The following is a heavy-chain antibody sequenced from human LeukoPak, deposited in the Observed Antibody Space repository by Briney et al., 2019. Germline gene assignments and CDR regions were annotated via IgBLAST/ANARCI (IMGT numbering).Heavy chain of an antibody. Sequence: GGSLRLSCAASGFTFSSYSMNWVRQAPGKGLEWVSSISSSSYIYYADSVKGRFTISRDNAKNSLYLQMNSLRAEDTAVYYCAREEGRVTMVRGVIPPDYWGQGTLVTVSS. J-gene: IGHJ4*02. CDR2: ISSSSYI. V-gene: IGHV3-21*01. CDR1: GFTFSSYS. D-gene: IGHD3-10*01. CDR3: AREEGRVTMVRGVIPPDY.